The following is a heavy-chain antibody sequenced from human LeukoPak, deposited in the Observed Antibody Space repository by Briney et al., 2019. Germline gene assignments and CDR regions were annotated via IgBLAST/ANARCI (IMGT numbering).Heavy chain of an antibody. CDR2: IYYSGST. CDR1: GGSISSYY. J-gene: IGHJ3*02. V-gene: IGHV4-59*01. Sequence: SETLSLTCTVSGGSISSYYWSWIRQPPGKGLEWIGYIYYSGSTNYNPSLKSRVTISVDTSKNQFSLKLSSVTAADTAVYYCARVLRATIDAFDIWGQGTVVTVSS. D-gene: IGHD5-12*01. CDR3: ARVLRATIDAFDI.